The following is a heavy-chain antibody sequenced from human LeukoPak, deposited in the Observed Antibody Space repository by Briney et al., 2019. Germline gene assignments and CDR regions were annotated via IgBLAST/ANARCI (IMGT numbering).Heavy chain of an antibody. Sequence: GASVKVSCKASGYTFTSYYMHWVRQAPGQGLEWMGIINPSGGSTSYAQKFQGRVTMTRDTSTSTVYMELSSLRSEDTAVYYCARDGSNYYGSGSYYFFDYWGQGTLVTVSS. CDR2: INPSGGST. CDR1: GYTFTSYY. J-gene: IGHJ4*02. CDR3: ARDGSNYYGSGSYYFFDY. D-gene: IGHD3-10*01. V-gene: IGHV1-46*01.